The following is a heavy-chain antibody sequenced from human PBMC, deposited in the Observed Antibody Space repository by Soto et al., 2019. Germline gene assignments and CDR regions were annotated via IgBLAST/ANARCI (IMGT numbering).Heavy chain of an antibody. CDR1: GFTFSNAW. J-gene: IGHJ4*02. CDR3: TTGYCSSTSCYQRSAY. V-gene: IGHV3-15*01. Sequence: PGGSLRLSCAASGFTFSNAWMSWVRQAPGKGLEWVGRIKSKTDGGTTDYAAPVKGRFTISRDDSKNALYLQMNSLKTEDTAVYYCTTGYCSSTSCYQRSAYWGQGTLVTVSS. D-gene: IGHD2-2*01. CDR2: IKSKTDGGTT.